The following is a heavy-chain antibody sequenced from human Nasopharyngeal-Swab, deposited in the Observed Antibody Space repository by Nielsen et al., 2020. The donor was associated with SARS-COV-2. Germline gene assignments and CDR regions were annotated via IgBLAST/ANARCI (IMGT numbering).Heavy chain of an antibody. Sequence: ASVKVSCKAAGYTFTSYGIIWVRQAPGQGLEWMGWISAYNGNTNYAQKLQGRVTMITDTSTSTAYMELRSLRSDDTAVYYCARDGRPQHIAARSYYYYYMDVWGKGTTVTVSS. CDR2: ISAYNGNT. V-gene: IGHV1-18*04. D-gene: IGHD6-6*01. J-gene: IGHJ6*03. CDR3: ARDGRPQHIAARSYYYYYMDV. CDR1: GYTFTSYG.